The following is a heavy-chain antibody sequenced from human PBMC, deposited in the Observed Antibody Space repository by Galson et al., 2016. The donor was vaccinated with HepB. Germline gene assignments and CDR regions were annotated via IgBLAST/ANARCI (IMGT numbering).Heavy chain of an antibody. CDR1: GFTFSSYA. CDR2: IGGGGGST. Sequence: SLRLSCAASGFTFSSYAMSWVRQAPGKGLEWVSAIGGGGGSTYYADSVKGRFTISRDKSKNTLYLQMNSLRAGDTALYYCAKHPSYASSGYYYVNYVDYWGQGTLVTVSS. D-gene: IGHD3-22*01. V-gene: IGHV3-23*01. J-gene: IGHJ4*02. CDR3: AKHPSYASSGYYYVNYVDY.